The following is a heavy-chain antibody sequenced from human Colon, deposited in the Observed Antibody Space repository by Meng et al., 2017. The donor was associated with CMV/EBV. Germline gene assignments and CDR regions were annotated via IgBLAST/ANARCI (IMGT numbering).Heavy chain of an antibody. Sequence: SVKVSCKSSGYTFTDFYIHWVRQAPGQGLEWMGGIIPIFDKPTYAPEFQGRVTITADESTSTAYMDLSSLRSEDTAIYYCARDQIANNYYYYGMDVWGQGTTVTVSS. CDR1: GYTFTDFY. CDR2: IIPIFDKP. V-gene: IGHV1-69*13. J-gene: IGHJ6*02. D-gene: IGHD2-21*01. CDR3: ARDQIANNYYYYGMDV.